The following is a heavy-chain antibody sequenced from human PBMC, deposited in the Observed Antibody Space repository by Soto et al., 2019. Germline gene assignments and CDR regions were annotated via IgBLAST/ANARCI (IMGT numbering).Heavy chain of an antibody. V-gene: IGHV1-3*05. CDR2: INAGNGNT. Sequence: QVQLVQSGAEEKKPGASVKVSCKASGYTFTSYAMHWVHQAPGQRLEWMGWINAGNGNTKYSQKFQGRVTITRDTSASTAYMELSSLRSEDTAAYYCARDPSYYGMDVWGQGTTVTVSS. J-gene: IGHJ6*02. CDR1: GYTFTSYA. CDR3: ARDPSYYGMDV.